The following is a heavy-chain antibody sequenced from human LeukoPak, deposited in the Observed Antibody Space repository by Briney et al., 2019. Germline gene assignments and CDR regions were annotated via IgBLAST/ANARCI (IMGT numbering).Heavy chain of an antibody. CDR3: ARDLSGSLYFDY. CDR1: GASISSYY. CDR2: LYISGST. Sequence: SETLSLTCTVSGASISSYYYNWTRQTAGGGLEWIGRLYISGSTDYNPSLKSRVTISVDTSNNQFSLKLNSVTAADTAVYFCARDLSGSLYFDYWGQGVLVTVSS. V-gene: IGHV4-4*07. J-gene: IGHJ4*02. D-gene: IGHD3-10*01.